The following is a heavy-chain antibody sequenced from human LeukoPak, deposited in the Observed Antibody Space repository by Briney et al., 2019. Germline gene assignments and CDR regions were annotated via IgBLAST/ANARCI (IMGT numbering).Heavy chain of an antibody. J-gene: IGHJ4*02. CDR2: IKQDGSEK. D-gene: IGHD6-13*01. V-gene: IGHV3-7*01. CDR1: GFNFSDVW. CDR3: ARDSAGNDY. Sequence: GGSLRLSCSASGFNFSDVWMSWVRQAPGKGLEWVANIKQDGSEKYYVDSVKGRFTISRDNAKNSLYLQMNSLRAEDTAMYYCARDSAGNDYWGQGTLVTVSS.